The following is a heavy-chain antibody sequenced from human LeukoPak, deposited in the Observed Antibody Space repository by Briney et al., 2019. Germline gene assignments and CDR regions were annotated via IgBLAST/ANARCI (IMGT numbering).Heavy chain of an antibody. Sequence: SETLSLTCSVSGGSISSSNYYWGWIRQPPGKGLEWIGNIYYSGSTYYNPSLKSRVTISVDTSKNQFSLKLSSVTAADTAVYYCARLGRSDSSSPADYWGQGTLVTVSS. V-gene: IGHV4-39*01. D-gene: IGHD6-6*01. CDR1: GGSISSSNYY. J-gene: IGHJ4*02. CDR3: ARLGRSDSSSPADY. CDR2: IYYSGST.